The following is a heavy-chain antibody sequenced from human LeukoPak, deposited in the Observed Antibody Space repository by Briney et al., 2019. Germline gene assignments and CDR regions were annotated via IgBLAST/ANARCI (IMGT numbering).Heavy chain of an antibody. Sequence: GGSLRLSCAASGFTFGSYGMHWVRQAPGKGLEWVAVIANDGRDKKYADSVRGRFTISRDNSKNTVYLQMNSLRAEDTAVFYCVKDMKIKAAGYYFDYWGQGTLVTVSS. D-gene: IGHD6-13*01. CDR2: IANDGRDK. CDR1: GFTFGSYG. V-gene: IGHV3-30*18. J-gene: IGHJ4*02. CDR3: VKDMKIKAAGYYFDY.